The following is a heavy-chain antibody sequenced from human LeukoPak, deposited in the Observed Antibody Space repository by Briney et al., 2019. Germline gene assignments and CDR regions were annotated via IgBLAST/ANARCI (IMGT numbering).Heavy chain of an antibody. Sequence: GGSLRLSCAASGLTFSNYAMSWVRQAPGKGLEWVSTISGGVSSTYYADSVKGRFTISRDNSKNTLYLQMNSLGAEDTAEYYCAKIGCSSSSCYSFPLYYYYYMDVWGKGTTVTVSS. CDR3: AKIGCSSSSCYSFPLYYYYYMDV. J-gene: IGHJ6*03. CDR1: GLTFSNYA. D-gene: IGHD2-2*01. CDR2: ISGGVSST. V-gene: IGHV3-23*01.